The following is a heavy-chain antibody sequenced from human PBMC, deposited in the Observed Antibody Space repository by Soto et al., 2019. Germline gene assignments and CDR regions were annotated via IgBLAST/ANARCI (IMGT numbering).Heavy chain of an antibody. CDR3: SWYMVRGFMRYYYYYYVRDV. V-gene: IGHV4-30-4*02. CDR1: GGSISSGDYY. D-gene: IGHD3-10*01. CDR2: IYYSGST. J-gene: IGHJ6*02. Sequence: SETLSLTCTVSGGSISSGDYYWSWIRQPTGKGLEWIGYIYYSGSTYYNPSLKSRVTISVDTSKNQFSLKLSSVTAAGTAVNKCSWYMVRGFMRYYYYYYVRDVVGQGTTAPVPS.